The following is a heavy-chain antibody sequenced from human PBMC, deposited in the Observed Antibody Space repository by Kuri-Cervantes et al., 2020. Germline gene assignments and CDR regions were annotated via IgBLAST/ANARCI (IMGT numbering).Heavy chain of an antibody. CDR1: GYTFTSYY. D-gene: IGHD2-15*01. CDR3: ARGADIVVIPATPDYYYYGLDV. J-gene: IGHJ6*02. V-gene: IGHV1-46*01. CDR2: INPSGGST. Sequence: ASVKVSCKASGYTFTSYYMHWVRQAPGQGLEWMGIINPSGGSTSYAQKFQGRVTMTRDTSTSTVYMELSSLRSDDTAVYYCARGADIVVIPATPDYYYYGLDVWGQGTTVTVSS.